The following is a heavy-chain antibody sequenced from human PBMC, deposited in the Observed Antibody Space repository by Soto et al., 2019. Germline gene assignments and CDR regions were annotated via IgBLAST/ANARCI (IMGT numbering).Heavy chain of an antibody. CDR3: AKDQDYYHFWSGSLPHYYYGMDV. CDR1: GFTFSSYA. D-gene: IGHD3-3*01. Sequence: PGGSLRLSCAASGFTFSSYAMSWVRQAPGKGLEWVSAISGSGGSTYYADSVKGRFTISIDNSKNTLYLQMNSLRAEDTAVYYCAKDQDYYHFWSGSLPHYYYGMDVWGQGTTVTVS. CDR2: ISGSGGST. V-gene: IGHV3-23*01. J-gene: IGHJ6*02.